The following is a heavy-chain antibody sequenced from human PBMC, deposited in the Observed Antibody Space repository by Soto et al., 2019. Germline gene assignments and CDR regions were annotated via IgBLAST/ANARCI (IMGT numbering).Heavy chain of an antibody. Sequence: ESGPTLVNPTQTLTLTCTFSGFSLSTSGMCVSWIRQPPGKALEWLALIDWDDDKYYSTSLKTRLTISKDTSKNQVVLTMTNMDPVDTATYYCARAEYYYDSSGYYPRVDYWGQGTLVTVSS. D-gene: IGHD3-22*01. CDR2: IDWDDDK. CDR1: GFSLSTSGMC. CDR3: ARAEYYYDSSGYYPRVDY. J-gene: IGHJ4*02. V-gene: IGHV2-70*01.